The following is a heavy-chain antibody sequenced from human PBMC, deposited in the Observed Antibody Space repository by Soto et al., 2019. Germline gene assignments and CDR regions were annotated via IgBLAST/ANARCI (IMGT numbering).Heavy chain of an antibody. CDR1: GFTFSSYG. CDR3: ARVDYDFWSGLIDY. D-gene: IGHD3-3*01. V-gene: IGHV3-33*01. Sequence: QVQLVESGGGVVQPGRSLRLSCAASGFTFSSYGMHWVRQAPGKGLEWVAGIWYDGSKKYYADSVKGRFTNSRDNSKNTLYQQMNSLRAEDTAVYYCARVDYDFWSGLIDYWGQGTLVTVSS. CDR2: IWYDGSKK. J-gene: IGHJ4*02.